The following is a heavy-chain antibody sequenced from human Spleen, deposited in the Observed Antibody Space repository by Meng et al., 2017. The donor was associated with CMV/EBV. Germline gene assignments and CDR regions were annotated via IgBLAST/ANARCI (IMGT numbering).Heavy chain of an antibody. Sequence: GGSFSGYFWSWIRQSPGKGLGWIGEINHTGSTNFNPSLKSRVSISVDTSKRQFSLKLRSVTAADTAVYYCARGLGFGAIVVAAFTYWGQGTLVTVSS. CDR3: ARGLGFGAIVVAAFTY. CDR1: GGSFSGYF. CDR2: INHTGST. D-gene: IGHD3-22*01. V-gene: IGHV4-34*01. J-gene: IGHJ4*02.